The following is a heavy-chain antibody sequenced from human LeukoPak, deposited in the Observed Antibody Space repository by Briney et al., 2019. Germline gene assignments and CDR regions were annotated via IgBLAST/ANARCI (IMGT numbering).Heavy chain of an antibody. CDR3: AREYTYYFDY. CDR1: GFTFSSYS. V-gene: IGHV3-48*04. J-gene: IGHJ4*02. Sequence: GGSLRLSCAASGFTFSSYSMNWVRQAPGKGLEWVSYISSSSSTIYYADSVKGRFTISRDNAKNSLYLQMNSLRAEDTAVYYCAREYTYYFDYWGQGTLVTVSS. CDR2: ISSSSSTI. D-gene: IGHD2-2*02.